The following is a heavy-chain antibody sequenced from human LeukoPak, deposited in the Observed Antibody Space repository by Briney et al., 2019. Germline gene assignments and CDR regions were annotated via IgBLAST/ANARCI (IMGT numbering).Heavy chain of an antibody. Sequence: SETLSLTCAVYGGSFSGYYWSWIRQPPGKGLEWIGEINHSGSTNYNPSLKSRVTISVDTSKNQFSLKLSSVTAADTAVYYCARLYSGSYRYWGQGTLVTVSS. D-gene: IGHD1-26*01. CDR3: ARLYSGSYRY. CDR2: INHSGST. V-gene: IGHV4-34*01. J-gene: IGHJ4*02. CDR1: GGSFSGYY.